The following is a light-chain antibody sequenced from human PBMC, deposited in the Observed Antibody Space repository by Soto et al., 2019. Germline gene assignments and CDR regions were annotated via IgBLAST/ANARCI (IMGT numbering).Light chain of an antibody. CDR2: ASS. Sequence: DIQRTQSPFPLSASVGDTVNITGRARAIIIYYLNWYQQRPGKAPELLIYASSRLQTGVPSRFSGSGSGTEFTLTISILQPEDFATYICLQTYSTPYTFCHGTKLDIK. J-gene: IGKJ2*01. CDR1: AIIIYY. CDR3: LQTYSTPYT. V-gene: IGKV1-39*01.